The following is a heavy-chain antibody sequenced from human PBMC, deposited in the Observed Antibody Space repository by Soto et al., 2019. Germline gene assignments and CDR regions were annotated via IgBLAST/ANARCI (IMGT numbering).Heavy chain of an antibody. D-gene: IGHD3-3*01. V-gene: IGHV3-23*01. CDR3: AKDEGNAYDFWRTYYYYYYMDV. J-gene: IGHJ6*03. CDR1: GFTFSSYA. Sequence: GGSLRLSCAASGFTFSSYAMSWVRQAPGKGLEWVSAISGSGGSTYYADSVKGRFTISRDNSKNTLYLQMNSLRAEDTAVYYCAKDEGNAYDFWRTYYYYYYMDVWGKGTTVTVSS. CDR2: ISGSGGST.